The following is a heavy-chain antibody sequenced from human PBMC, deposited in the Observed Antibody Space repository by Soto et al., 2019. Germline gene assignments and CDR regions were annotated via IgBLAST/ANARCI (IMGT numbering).Heavy chain of an antibody. CDR3: ARRSSGWSGGGDY. CDR2: IYPGDSET. Sequence: PGESLKISCQGSGYSFTNYWIGWVRQMPGKGLEWMGIIYPGDSETRYSPSFQGQVTLSADKSISSAFLQWSSLKASDTAMYYCARRSSGWSGGGDYWGQGTLVTVSS. V-gene: IGHV5-51*01. D-gene: IGHD6-19*01. CDR1: GYSFTNYW. J-gene: IGHJ4*02.